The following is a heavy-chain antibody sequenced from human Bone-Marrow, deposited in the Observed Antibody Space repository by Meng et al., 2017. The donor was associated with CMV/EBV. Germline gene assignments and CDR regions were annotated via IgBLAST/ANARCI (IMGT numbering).Heavy chain of an antibody. CDR2: ISSSSSTI. D-gene: IGHD1-26*01. Sequence: GESLKISCAASGFTFSGYIMNWVRQAPGKGLEWVSYISSSSSTIYYADSVKGRFTISRDNAKNSLYLQMNSLRAEDTAVYYCARAPVGAGFGYWGQGTLVTVSS. CDR3: ARAPVGAGFGY. CDR1: GFTFSGYI. V-gene: IGHV3-48*04. J-gene: IGHJ4*02.